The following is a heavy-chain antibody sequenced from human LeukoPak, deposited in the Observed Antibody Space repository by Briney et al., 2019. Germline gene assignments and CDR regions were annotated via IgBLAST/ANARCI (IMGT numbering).Heavy chain of an antibody. J-gene: IGHJ4*02. CDR3: ARGRYFDWLFPNRFFDY. D-gene: IGHD3-9*01. CDR1: GGSFSGYY. CDR2: INHSGST. Sequence: SETLSLTCAVYGGSFSGYYWSWIRQPPGKGLEWIGEINHSGSTNYNPSLKSRVTISVDTSKNQFSLKLSSVTAADTAVYYCARGRYFDWLFPNRFFDYWGRGTLVTVSS. V-gene: IGHV4-34*01.